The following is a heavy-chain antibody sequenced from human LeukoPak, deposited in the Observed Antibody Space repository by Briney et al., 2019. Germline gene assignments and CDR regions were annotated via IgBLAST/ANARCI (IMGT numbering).Heavy chain of an antibody. Sequence: GESLKISCKGSGYSFTSYWMGWVRQMPGKGLEWMGIIYPGDSDTRYSPSFQGQVTISADKSISTAYLQWSSLRASDTAMYYCARRHIVAENLSDWFDPWGQGTLDTVSS. CDR1: GYSFTSYW. J-gene: IGHJ5*02. CDR2: IYPGDSDT. V-gene: IGHV5-51*01. D-gene: IGHD2-15*01. CDR3: ARRHIVAENLSDWFDP.